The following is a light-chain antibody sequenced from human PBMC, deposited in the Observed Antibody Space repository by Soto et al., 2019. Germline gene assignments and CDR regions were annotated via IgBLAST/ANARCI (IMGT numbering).Light chain of an antibody. CDR3: QLYDNSPLYI. V-gene: IGKV3-20*01. CDR2: GAS. J-gene: IGKJ2*01. Sequence: EIVLTQSPGALSLSPGERVTLSCRASQSVRSSYLVWYQQKPGQAPRLLIYGASTRAAGIPDRFSASGSGIDFTLTITRLEREDFPVYYCQLYDNSPLYIFGRGTKLEIK. CDR1: QSVRSSY.